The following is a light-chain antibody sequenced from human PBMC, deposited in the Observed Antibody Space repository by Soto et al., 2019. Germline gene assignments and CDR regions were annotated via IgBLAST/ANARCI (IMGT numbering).Light chain of an antibody. Sequence: EIVLTQSPGTLSLSPGERATLSCRASQSVSSNLAWYQQKPGQAPRLLIYGASNRATGIPDRFSGSGSGTDFTLTISRLEPEDFAVYFCQQRSNWPALTFGGGTKVDIK. V-gene: IGKV3-11*01. CDR3: QQRSNWPALT. CDR1: QSVSSN. CDR2: GAS. J-gene: IGKJ4*01.